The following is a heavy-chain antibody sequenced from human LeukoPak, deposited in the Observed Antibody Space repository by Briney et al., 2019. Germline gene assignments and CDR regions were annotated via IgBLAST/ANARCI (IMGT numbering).Heavy chain of an antibody. V-gene: IGHV3-23*01. Sequence: GGSLRLSCAASGFTLSSYAMSWVRQAPGKGLEWVSAISGSGGSSYYADSVKGRFTISRDNSKNTLYLQMNGLRAEDTAVYYCAKRYYYGSGSYYPLDYWGQGTLVTVSS. CDR2: ISGSGGSS. J-gene: IGHJ4*02. D-gene: IGHD3-10*01. CDR1: GFTLSSYA. CDR3: AKRYYYGSGSYYPLDY.